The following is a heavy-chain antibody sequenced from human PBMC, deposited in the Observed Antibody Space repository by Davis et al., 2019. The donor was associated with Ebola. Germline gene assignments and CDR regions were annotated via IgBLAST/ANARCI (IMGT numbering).Heavy chain of an antibody. CDR3: AKDDSSSWYYFDC. V-gene: IGHV3-30*02. CDR1: GFTFSSYG. D-gene: IGHD6-13*01. Sequence: GESLKISCAASGFTFSSYGMHWVRQAPGKGLEWVAFILYDGTNKNYADSVKGRFTISRDNSKNTLFLQMNSLRAEDTAVYYCAKDDSSSWYYFDCWGQGTLVTVSS. CDR2: ILYDGTNK. J-gene: IGHJ4*02.